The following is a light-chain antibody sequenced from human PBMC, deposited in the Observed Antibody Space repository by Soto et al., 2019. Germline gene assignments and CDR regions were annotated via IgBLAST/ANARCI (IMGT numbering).Light chain of an antibody. J-gene: IGLJ2*01. CDR1: SSDVGGYNY. CDR2: EVS. Sequence: QSVLTQPASVSGSPGQSITISCTGTSSDVGGYNYVSWYQQHPGKAPKLIIYEVSTRPSGVSNRFSGSKSGNTASLTISGLQAEDEADYYCCSYTSSSTLVVFGGGTQLPS. CDR3: CSYTSSSTLVV. V-gene: IGLV2-14*01.